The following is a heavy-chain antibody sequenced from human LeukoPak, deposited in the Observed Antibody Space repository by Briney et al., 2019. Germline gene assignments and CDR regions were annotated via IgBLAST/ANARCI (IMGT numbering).Heavy chain of an antibody. CDR2: ISGSGGST. J-gene: IGHJ5*02. V-gene: IGHV3-23*01. Sequence: GGSLRLSCAASGFTFSDYYMSWIRQAPGKGLEWVSAISGSGGSTYYADSVKGRFTISRDNSKNTLYLRINSLRAEDTAVYYCAKEVVVSAAVGTVGFDPWGQGTLVIVSS. CDR3: AKEVVVSAAVGTVGFDP. D-gene: IGHD6-13*01. CDR1: GFTFSDYY.